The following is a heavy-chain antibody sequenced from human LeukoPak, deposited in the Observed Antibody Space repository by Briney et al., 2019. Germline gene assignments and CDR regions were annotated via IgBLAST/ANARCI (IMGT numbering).Heavy chain of an antibody. CDR3: ARDINSGWYGY. CDR1: GFTFSNYG. D-gene: IGHD6-19*01. Sequence: PGGSLRLSCAASGFTFSNYGMHWVRQAPGKGLEWVAVVWYDGSNNYYADSVKGRFTISRDNSQNTLYLQMNSLRAEDTAVYYCARDINSGWYGYWGQGTLVTVSS. V-gene: IGHV3-33*01. CDR2: VWYDGSNN. J-gene: IGHJ4*02.